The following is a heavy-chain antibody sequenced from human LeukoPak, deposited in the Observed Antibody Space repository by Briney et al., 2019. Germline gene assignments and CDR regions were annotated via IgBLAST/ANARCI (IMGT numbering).Heavy chain of an antibody. Sequence: GGCLRLSCAPSGFTFSIHAMSWVRHAPGKGLEWVSGISGSDDSTYYADSVKGRFTISRDNSKNTLYQQMNSLRAEDTAVNYSAKARSDTLPIPRHNYYGSGTYIYWGQGTLVTASS. J-gene: IGHJ4*02. D-gene: IGHD3-10*01. CDR1: GFTFSIHA. CDR2: ISGSDDST. V-gene: IGHV3-23*01. CDR3: AKARSDTLPIPRHNYYGSGTYIY.